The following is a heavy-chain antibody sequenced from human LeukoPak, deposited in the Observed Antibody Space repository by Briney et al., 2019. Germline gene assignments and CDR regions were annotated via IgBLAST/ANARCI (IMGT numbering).Heavy chain of an antibody. CDR3: ARVTLTSANFDY. CDR1: GFTFSDYY. Sequence: GGSLRLSCVASGFTFSDYYMSWLRQAPGKGLEWVSYISSSGSTIYYADSVKGRFTISRDNAKNSLYLQMNSLRAEDTAVYYCARVTLTSANFDYWGQGTLVTVSS. V-gene: IGHV3-11*01. J-gene: IGHJ4*02. CDR2: ISSSGSTI.